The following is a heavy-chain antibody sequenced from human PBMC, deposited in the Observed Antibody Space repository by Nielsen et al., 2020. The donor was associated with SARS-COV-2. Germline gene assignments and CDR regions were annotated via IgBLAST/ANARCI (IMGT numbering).Heavy chain of an antibody. CDR1: GYSFTSYW. D-gene: IGHD3-3*01. V-gene: IGHV5-51*01. CDR3: ARLRYDFSSGFDP. CDR2: IYPGDSDT. Sequence: GESLKISCQGSGYSFTSYWIGWVRQMPGKGLEWMGIIYPGDSDTRYSPSFQGQVTISADKSISTAYLQWSSLKASDTAMYYCARLRYDFSSGFDPWGQGTLVTVSS. J-gene: IGHJ5*02.